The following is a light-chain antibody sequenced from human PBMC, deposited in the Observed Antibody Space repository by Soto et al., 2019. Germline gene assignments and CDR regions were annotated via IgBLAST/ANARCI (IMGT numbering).Light chain of an antibody. CDR1: SSNIGSNT. Sequence: QSVLTQPPSASGTPGQRVTISCSGGSSNIGSNTVNWYQQLPGTAPKLLIYSNHQRPSGVPDRFSGSKSGTSASLAISGLQSEDEADYYCAAWDDGLNGVVFGGGTKVTVL. CDR2: SNH. V-gene: IGLV1-44*01. J-gene: IGLJ2*01. CDR3: AAWDDGLNGVV.